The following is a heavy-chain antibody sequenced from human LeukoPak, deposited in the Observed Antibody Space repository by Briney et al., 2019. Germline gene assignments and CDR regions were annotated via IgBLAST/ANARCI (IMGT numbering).Heavy chain of an antibody. Sequence: SETLSLTCTVSGGSISSSSYYWGWIRQPPGKGLEWIGSIYYSGSAYYNPSLKSRVTISVDTSKNQFSLKLSSVTAADTAVYYCASLSSGWHYYYYYGMDVWGQGTTVTVSS. J-gene: IGHJ6*02. D-gene: IGHD6-19*01. CDR2: IYYSGSA. V-gene: IGHV4-39*01. CDR1: GGSISSSSYY. CDR3: ASLSSGWHYYYYYGMDV.